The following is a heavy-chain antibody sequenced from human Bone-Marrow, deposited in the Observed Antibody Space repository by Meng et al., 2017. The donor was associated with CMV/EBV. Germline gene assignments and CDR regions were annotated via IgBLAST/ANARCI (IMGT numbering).Heavy chain of an antibody. CDR1: GYTITDHH. Sequence: ASVKVSCKASGYTITDHHMHWVRQAPGQGLEWMGWIGPSSAGTNYAQKFQGRVTMTRDTSISTAYMELTNLRSDDTAVYYCARDSRRYYGSGSYYYFDYWGQGTLVTVSS. J-gene: IGHJ4*02. D-gene: IGHD3-10*01. CDR3: ARDSRRYYGSGSYYYFDY. CDR2: IGPSSAGT. V-gene: IGHV1-2*02.